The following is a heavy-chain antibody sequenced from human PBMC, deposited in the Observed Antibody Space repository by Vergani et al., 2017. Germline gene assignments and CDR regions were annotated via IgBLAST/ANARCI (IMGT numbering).Heavy chain of an antibody. V-gene: IGHV1-69*04. CDR2: IIPILGIA. D-gene: IGHD3-3*01. CDR3: ARLYGRCYDCWSGYYTASCYGMDV. CDR1: GGTFSSYA. Sequence: QVQLVQSGAEVKKPGASVKVSCKASGGTFSSYAISWVRQAPGQGLEWMGRIIPILGIANYAQKFQGRVTITADKSTSTAYMELSSLRSEDTAVYYCARLYGRCYDCWSGYYTASCYGMDVWGQGTTVTVSS. J-gene: IGHJ6*02.